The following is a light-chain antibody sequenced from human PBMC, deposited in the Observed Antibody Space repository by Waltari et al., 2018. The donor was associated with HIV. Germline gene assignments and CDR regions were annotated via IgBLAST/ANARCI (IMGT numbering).Light chain of an antibody. Sequence: QSALTQPASVSGSPGQSITISCTGTSSDVGSYNLVSWYQQHPGKAPKLMIYEVSKRPSGVSNRFSGSKSGNTASLTISALQAEDEADYYCCSCAGSSTVFGGGTKLTVL. J-gene: IGLJ2*01. CDR3: CSCAGSSTV. CDR1: SSDVGSYNL. CDR2: EVS. V-gene: IGLV2-23*02.